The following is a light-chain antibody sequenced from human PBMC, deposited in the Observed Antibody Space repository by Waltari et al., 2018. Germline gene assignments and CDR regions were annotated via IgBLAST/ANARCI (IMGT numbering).Light chain of an antibody. CDR3: QQSYNAPRT. V-gene: IGKV1-39*01. J-gene: IGKJ1*01. Sequence: DIQMTQSPSSLSASVGDRITLTCRASQSISWYLTWYQQKPGKAPKLLIYAASHLESGVPSRFSGSGSGTEFTLTITSLQPEDFATYYCQQSYNAPRTFGQGTKVEIK. CDR1: QSISWY. CDR2: AAS.